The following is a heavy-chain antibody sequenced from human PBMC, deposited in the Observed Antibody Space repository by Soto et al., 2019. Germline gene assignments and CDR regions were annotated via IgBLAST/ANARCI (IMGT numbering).Heavy chain of an antibody. CDR1: GGSISSGGYY. D-gene: IGHD3-22*01. CDR3: ARGGDSSGYFYGWFDP. Sequence: PSETLSLTCTVSGGSISSGGYYWSWIRQHPGKGLEWIGYIYYSGSTYYNPSLKSRVTISVDTSKNQFSLKLSSVTAADTAVYYCARGGDSSGYFYGWFDPWGKGTLVTVSS. V-gene: IGHV4-31*03. J-gene: IGHJ5*02. CDR2: IYYSGST.